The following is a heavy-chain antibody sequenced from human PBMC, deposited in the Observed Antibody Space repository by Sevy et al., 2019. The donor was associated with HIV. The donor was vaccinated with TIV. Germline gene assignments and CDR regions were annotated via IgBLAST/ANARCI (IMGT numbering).Heavy chain of an antibody. J-gene: IGHJ3*02. CDR1: GYTFTSYG. CDR2: ISAYNGNT. V-gene: IGHV1-18*01. Sequence: ASVTASCKASGYTFTSYGISWVRQAPGQGLEWMGWISAYNGNTNYAQKLQGRVTMTTDTSTSTAYMELRSLRSDDTAVYYCAFGIVGATNAFDIWGQGTMVTVSS. D-gene: IGHD1-26*01. CDR3: AFGIVGATNAFDI.